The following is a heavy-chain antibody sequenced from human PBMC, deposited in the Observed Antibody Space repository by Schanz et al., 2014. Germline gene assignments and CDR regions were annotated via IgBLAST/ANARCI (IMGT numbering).Heavy chain of an antibody. D-gene: IGHD6-13*01. Sequence: QVQLVQSGAEVKKPGSSVKVSCKASGGTFSTYTISWVRQAPGQGLEWMGRIIPILGIANYAQKFQGRVTITADKSTFTAYMDVSSLGSEDTAVYYCASSGAGYSSSWDFDYWGQGTLVTVSS. CDR2: IIPILGIA. J-gene: IGHJ4*02. CDR1: GGTFSTYT. V-gene: IGHV1-69*02. CDR3: ASSGAGYSSSWDFDY.